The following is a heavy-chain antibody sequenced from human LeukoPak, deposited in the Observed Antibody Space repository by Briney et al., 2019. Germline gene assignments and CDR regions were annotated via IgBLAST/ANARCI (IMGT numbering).Heavy chain of an antibody. CDR1: GGSFSGYY. Sequence: SETLSLTCAVYGGSFSGYYWSWIRQPPGKGLEWIGEINHSGSTNYNPSLKSRVTISVDTSKNQFSLKLSSVTAADTAVYYCARGTGEYYYDSSGLYYFDYWGQGTLVTVSS. J-gene: IGHJ4*02. V-gene: IGHV4-34*01. D-gene: IGHD3-22*01. CDR3: ARGTGEYYYDSSGLYYFDY. CDR2: INHSGST.